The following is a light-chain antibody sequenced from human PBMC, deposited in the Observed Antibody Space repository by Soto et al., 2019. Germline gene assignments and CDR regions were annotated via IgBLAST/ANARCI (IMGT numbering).Light chain of an antibody. V-gene: IGKV3-20*01. CDR2: GAS. Sequence: EIVLTQSPGTLSLSPGETTTLSCRASQSVSSSYLAWYQQKPGQAPRLLIYGASSRATGIPHRFSGSGSGTDFTLTISRLEPEDFAVYYCQQDGSSPLTFGGGTKVEIK. CDR1: QSVSSSY. J-gene: IGKJ4*01. CDR3: QQDGSSPLT.